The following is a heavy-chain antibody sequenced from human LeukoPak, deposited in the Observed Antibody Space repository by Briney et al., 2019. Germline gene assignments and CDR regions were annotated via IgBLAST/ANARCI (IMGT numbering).Heavy chain of an antibody. Sequence: SETLSLTCAVYGGSFSGYYWSWIRQPPGKGLEWIGEINHSGSTNYNPSLKSRVTISVDTSKNQFSLKLSSVTAADTAVYYCARVGSYWCLRHCFDPWGQGTLVTVSS. V-gene: IGHV4-34*01. CDR2: INHSGST. CDR1: GGSFSGYY. J-gene: IGHJ5*02. CDR3: ARVGSYWCLRHCFDP. D-gene: IGHD2-8*01.